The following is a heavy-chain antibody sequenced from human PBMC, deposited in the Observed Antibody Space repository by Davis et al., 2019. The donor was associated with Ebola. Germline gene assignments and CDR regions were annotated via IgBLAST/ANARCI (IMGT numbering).Heavy chain of an antibody. D-gene: IGHD1-14*01. CDR2: IYYSGST. Sequence: PSETLSLTCTVSGGSISSSSYYWGWIRQPPGKGLEWIGSIYYSGSTYYNPSLKSRVTISVDTSKNQFSLKLSSVTAADTAVYYCARLDFGSFDPWGQGTLVTVSS. CDR3: ARLDFGSFDP. V-gene: IGHV4-39*07. CDR1: GGSISSSSYY. J-gene: IGHJ5*02.